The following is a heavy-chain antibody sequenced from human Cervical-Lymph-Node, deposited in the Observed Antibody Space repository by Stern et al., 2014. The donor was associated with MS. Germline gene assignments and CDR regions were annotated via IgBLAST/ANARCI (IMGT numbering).Heavy chain of an antibody. D-gene: IGHD4-17*01. CDR3: ARDIYGDPFDY. CDR1: GYTFRDYY. J-gene: IGHJ4*02. Sequence: QVQLVQPGAEVKKPGASLKVSCKASGYTFRDYYIHWVRQAPGQGLEYMGWINPNSGGTNYAQKFQGRITMTGDTSTSTAHLELKRLQSDDTAVYFCARDIYGDPFDYWGQGTLVTVSA. CDR2: INPNSGGT. V-gene: IGHV1-2*02.